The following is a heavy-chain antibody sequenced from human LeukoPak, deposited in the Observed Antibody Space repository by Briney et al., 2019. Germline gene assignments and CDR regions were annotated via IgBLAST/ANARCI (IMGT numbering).Heavy chain of an antibody. J-gene: IGHJ4*02. D-gene: IGHD2-2*02. Sequence: GGSLRLSCAASGFTFSSYAMSWVRQAPGKGLEWVSAISGSGGSTYYADSVKGRFTISRDNSKNTLYLQMNSLRAEDTAVYYCAKEAKYCSSTSCYTGLDYWGQGTLVTVSS. V-gene: IGHV3-23*01. CDR2: ISGSGGST. CDR1: GFTFSSYA. CDR3: AKEAKYCSSTSCYTGLDY.